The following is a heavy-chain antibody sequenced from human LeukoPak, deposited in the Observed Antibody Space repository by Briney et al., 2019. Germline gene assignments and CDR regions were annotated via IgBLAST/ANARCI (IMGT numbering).Heavy chain of an antibody. CDR1: GGTFSSYA. J-gene: IGHJ4*02. V-gene: IGHV1-69*05. CDR3: ARVSVGYGSGSYFTLDY. D-gene: IGHD3-10*01. CDR2: IIPIFGTA. Sequence: ASVKVSCKASGGTFSSYAISWVRQAPGQGLERMGGIIPIFGTANYAQKFQGRVTITTDESTSTAYMELSSLRSEDTAVYYCARVSVGYGSGSYFTLDYWGQGTLVTVSS.